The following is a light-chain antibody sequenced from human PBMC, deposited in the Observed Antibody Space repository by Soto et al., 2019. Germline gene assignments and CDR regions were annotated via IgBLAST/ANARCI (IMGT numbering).Light chain of an antibody. V-gene: IGLV2-14*01. Sequence: QSALPQPASVSGSPGQPITISCTGTSSDVGGYNYASWYQQHPGKAPKLMIYEVSNRPSGVSNRFSGSKSGNTDSLTISGLQAEDEAYYYCSSYTSSSTLVFGTGTKVTVL. CDR1: SSDVGGYNY. J-gene: IGLJ1*01. CDR3: SSYTSSSTLV. CDR2: EVS.